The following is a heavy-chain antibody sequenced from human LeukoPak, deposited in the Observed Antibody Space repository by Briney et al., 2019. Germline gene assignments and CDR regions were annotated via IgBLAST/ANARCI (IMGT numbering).Heavy chain of an antibody. CDR2: INPSGGST. V-gene: IGHV1-46*01. J-gene: IGHJ4*02. CDR3: ARDTAMVSPYDY. D-gene: IGHD5-18*01. Sequence: GVSVKVSCKASGYTFTSYGISWVRQAPGQGLGWMGIINPSGGSTSYAQKFQGRVTMTRDTSTSTVYMELSSLRSEDTAVYYCARDTAMVSPYDYWGQGTLVTVSS. CDR1: GYTFTSYG.